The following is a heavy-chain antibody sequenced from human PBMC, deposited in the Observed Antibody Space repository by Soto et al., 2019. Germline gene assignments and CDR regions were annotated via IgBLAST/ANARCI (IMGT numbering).Heavy chain of an antibody. CDR3: ARDRRVVLVPAAIEYDYYYYGVDV. CDR2: IYYSGST. J-gene: IGHJ6*02. D-gene: IGHD2-2*02. CDR1: GGSISSGDYY. V-gene: IGHV4-30-4*01. Sequence: SETLSLTCTVSGGSISSGDYYWSWIRQPPGKGLEWIGYIYYSGSTYYNPSLKSRVTISVDTSKNQFSLKLSSVTAADTAVYYCARDRRVVLVPAAIEYDYYYYGVDVWGQGNMVTVSS.